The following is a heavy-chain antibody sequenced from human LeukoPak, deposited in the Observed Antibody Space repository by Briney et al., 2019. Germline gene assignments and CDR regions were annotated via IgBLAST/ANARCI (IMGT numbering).Heavy chain of an antibody. CDR3: ANHRLVVVSFDY. D-gene: IGHD3-22*01. CDR1: GFTVSSNY. V-gene: IGHV3-66*01. Sequence: GGSLRLSCAASGFTVSSNYMSWVRQAPGKGLEWVSVIYSDGSIYYADSVKGRFTISRDNSKNTLYLQMNSLRAEDTAVYYCANHRLVVVSFDYWGQGILVTVSS. CDR2: IYSDGSI. J-gene: IGHJ4*02.